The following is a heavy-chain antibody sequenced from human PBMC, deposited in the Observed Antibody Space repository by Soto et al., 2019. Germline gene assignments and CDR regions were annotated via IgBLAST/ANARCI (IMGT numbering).Heavy chain of an antibody. V-gene: IGHV3-30-3*01. J-gene: IGHJ4*02. CDR3: ARESHSSFDY. CDR1: GFTFSSYA. Sequence: GGSLRLCCAGSGFTFSSYAMHWGRQAPGKGLAWVAVISYDGSNKYYADSVKGRFIISRDNSKNTLYLQMNSLRAEDTALYYCARESHSSFDYWGQGTLVTVSS. CDR2: ISYDGSNK.